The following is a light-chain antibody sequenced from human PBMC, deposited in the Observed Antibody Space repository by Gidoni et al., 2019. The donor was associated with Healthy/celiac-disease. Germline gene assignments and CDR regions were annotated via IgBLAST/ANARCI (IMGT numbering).Light chain of an antibody. CDR3: QQYYNSWT. Sequence: DIQMTQSPSTLSASGGDRVTITCRAGQSIGSWLAWYQQKPGKAPKLLIYDGSTLESGVPSRFSGTRSGTEFTLAISSLQPDDFATYYCQQYYNSWTFGQEAKVEIK. CDR1: QSIGSW. CDR2: DGS. V-gene: IGKV1-5*01. J-gene: IGKJ1*01.